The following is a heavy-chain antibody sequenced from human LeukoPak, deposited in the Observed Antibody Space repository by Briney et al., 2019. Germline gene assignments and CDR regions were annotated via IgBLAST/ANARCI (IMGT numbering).Heavy chain of an antibody. CDR2: ISGSGGST. CDR3: ATHYPYRSSWYA. V-gene: IGHV3-23*01. CDR1: GFTFSSYG. D-gene: IGHD6-13*01. Sequence: GGSLRLSCAASGFTFSSYGMSWVRQAPGKGLEWVSAISGSGGSTYYADSVKGRFTISRDNSKNTLYLQMNSLRAEDTAVYYCATHYPYRSSWYAWGQGTLVTVSS. J-gene: IGHJ5*02.